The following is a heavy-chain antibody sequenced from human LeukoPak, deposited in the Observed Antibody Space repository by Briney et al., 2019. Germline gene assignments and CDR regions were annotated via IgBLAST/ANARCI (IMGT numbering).Heavy chain of an antibody. J-gene: IGHJ4*02. CDR3: AKEHYGLDY. D-gene: IGHD3-10*01. V-gene: IGHV3-30*18. Sequence: GGSLRLSCAASGFTFSSYGMHWVRQAPGKGLEWVAVISYDGSNKYYADSVKGRFTISRDNSKNTLYLQMSSLRAEDTAVYYCAKEHYGLDYWGQGTLVTVSS. CDR1: GFTFSSYG. CDR2: ISYDGSNK.